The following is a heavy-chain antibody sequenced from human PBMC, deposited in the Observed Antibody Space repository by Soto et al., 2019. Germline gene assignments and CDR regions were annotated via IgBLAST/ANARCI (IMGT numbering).Heavy chain of an antibody. D-gene: IGHD6-19*01. CDR1: GGSFSGYY. V-gene: IGHV4-34*01. CDR2: INHSGST. J-gene: IGHJ3*02. CDR3: ARGRSSGWPIRVPDAFDI. Sequence: SETLSLTCAVYGGSFSGYYWSWIRQPPGKGLEWIGEINHSGSTNYNPSLKSRVTISVDTSKNQFSLKLSSVTAADTAVYYCARGRSSGWPIRVPDAFDIWGQGTMVT.